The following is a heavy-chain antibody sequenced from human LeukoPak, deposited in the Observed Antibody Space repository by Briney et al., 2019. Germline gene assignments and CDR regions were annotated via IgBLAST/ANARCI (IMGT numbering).Heavy chain of an antibody. V-gene: IGHV4-34*01. D-gene: IGHD1-26*01. CDR2: INHSGST. CDR1: GGSFSGYY. CDR3: ARGRSGSSNPSRYYYYMDV. J-gene: IGHJ6*03. Sequence: SETLSLTCAVSGGSFSGYYWSWIRQPPGKGLEWMGEINHSGSTNYNPFLQSRVTISVDTSKNQFSLKLSSVTAADTAVYYCARGRSGSSNPSRYYYYMDVWGKGTTVTVSS.